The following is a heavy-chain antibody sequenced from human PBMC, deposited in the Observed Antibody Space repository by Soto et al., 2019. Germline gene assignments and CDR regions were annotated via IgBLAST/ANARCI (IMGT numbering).Heavy chain of an antibody. J-gene: IGHJ3*01. CDR1: GFTLTAHW. Sequence: PGGSLRLSCAASGFTLTAHWMSWVRQAPGEGLEWLANIKQDGSDKYYLDSVKGRFTISRDNAKNSPYLQMDTLSVEDTAIYYCVRGGGSFDLWGQGTMVTVSS. V-gene: IGHV3-7*04. CDR2: IKQDGSDK. CDR3: VRGGGSFDL. D-gene: IGHD3-10*01.